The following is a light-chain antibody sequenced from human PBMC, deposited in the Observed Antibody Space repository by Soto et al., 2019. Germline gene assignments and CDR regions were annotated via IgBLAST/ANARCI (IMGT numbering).Light chain of an antibody. CDR1: QSILYSSNNKNY. J-gene: IGKJ2*01. CDR3: QQYFNTPYT. V-gene: IGKV4-1*01. Sequence: DIVMTQSPDSLAVSLGERATINCKSSQSILYSSNNKNYLAWYQQKPGQSPNLLIYWASTRESGVPDRFSGSGSGAEFTLTISSLQAEDVAVYYCQQYFNTPYTFGQGTKVEIK. CDR2: WAS.